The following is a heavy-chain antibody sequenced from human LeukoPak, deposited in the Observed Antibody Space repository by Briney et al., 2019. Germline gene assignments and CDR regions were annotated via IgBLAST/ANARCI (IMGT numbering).Heavy chain of an antibody. CDR3: ARDPLGISSGWYYRTRNWFDS. J-gene: IGHJ5*01. CDR1: GFTFSSYE. CDR2: ISNNGSTI. Sequence: GGSLRLSCAASGFTFSSYEMNWVRQAPGKGLEGISYISNNGSTIYYADSVKGRFTISRDNAKDSLYLQMNSLRAEDTAVYYCARDPLGISSGWYYRTRNWFDSWGQGTLVTVSS. V-gene: IGHV3-48*03. D-gene: IGHD6-19*01.